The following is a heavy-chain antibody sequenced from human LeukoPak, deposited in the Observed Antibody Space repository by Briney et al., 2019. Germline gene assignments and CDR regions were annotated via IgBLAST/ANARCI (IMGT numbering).Heavy chain of an antibody. CDR2: IKYDASST. Sequence: GGSLRLSCADSGFTFSSHWMHWVRQAPGKGLVWVSRIKYDASSTSYADSVKGRFTISRDNAKNTLYLQMNSLRAEDTAVYYCAKTDARYSSSWFPYENWGQGTLVTVSS. D-gene: IGHD6-13*01. J-gene: IGHJ4*02. V-gene: IGHV3-74*01. CDR1: GFTFSSHW. CDR3: AKTDARYSSSWFPYEN.